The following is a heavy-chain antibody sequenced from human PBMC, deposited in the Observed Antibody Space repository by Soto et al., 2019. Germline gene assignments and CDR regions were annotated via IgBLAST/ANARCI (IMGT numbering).Heavy chain of an antibody. Sequence: QVQVVQSGAEVKEPGASVKVSCKASGYSSSNYYTHWVRQAPGQGLEWMGIVNPYGASSNYAQSFQGRVNLTRDTSTNTDYMDLSRLTSDDTAVYYCASVTTIWSNCGQGTLVTVSS. CDR1: GYSSSNYY. J-gene: IGHJ4*02. CDR2: VNPYGASS. V-gene: IGHV1-46*01. D-gene: IGHD2-21*02. CDR3: ASVTTIWSN.